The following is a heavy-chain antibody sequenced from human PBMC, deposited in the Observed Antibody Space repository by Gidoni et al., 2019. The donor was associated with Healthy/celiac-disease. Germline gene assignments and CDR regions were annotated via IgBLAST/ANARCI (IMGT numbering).Heavy chain of an antibody. D-gene: IGHD2-21*01. Sequence: QVQLVESGGGVVQPGRSLRLSCAASGFTFSSYAMHWVRQAPGKGLEWVAVISYDGSNKYYADSVKGRFTISRDNSKNTLYLQMNSLRAEDTAVYYCARSPLIAPYRFDPWGQGTLVTVSS. J-gene: IGHJ5*02. CDR1: GFTFSSYA. CDR3: ARSPLIAPYRFDP. CDR2: ISYDGSNK. V-gene: IGHV3-30-3*01.